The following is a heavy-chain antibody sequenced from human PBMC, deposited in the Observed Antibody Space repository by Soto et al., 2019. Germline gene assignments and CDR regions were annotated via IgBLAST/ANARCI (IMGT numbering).Heavy chain of an antibody. J-gene: IGHJ4*02. CDR2: IFYSGTT. CDR1: GGSTSSGGYY. V-gene: IGHV4-31*03. D-gene: IGHD3-22*01. CDR3: ARGRDLDTHYSDSSGYYTDY. Sequence: LSLTCTVSGGSTSSGGYYWGWIRQFPGKGLEWIGYIFYSGTTFYNPSLKSRVTISLDTSHNQFSLKLTSVTAADTAVYYCARGRDLDTHYSDSSGYYTDYWGQGTLVTVSS.